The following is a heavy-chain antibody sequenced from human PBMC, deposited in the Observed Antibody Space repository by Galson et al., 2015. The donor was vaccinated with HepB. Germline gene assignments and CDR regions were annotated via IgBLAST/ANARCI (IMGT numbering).Heavy chain of an antibody. CDR1: GFTFSNFA. J-gene: IGHJ5*02. CDR3: ARGAFCSGGDCYSNWFDP. D-gene: IGHD2-21*01. CDR2: ISYDGSKR. V-gene: IGHV3-30*04. Sequence: LRLSCAASGFTFSNFAMHWVRQAPGKGLEWVTFISYDGSKRDFADSVKGRFTISRDNSRNTLYLQLNSLRADDTAIYYCARGAFCSGGDCYSNWFDPWGQGTLVTVSS.